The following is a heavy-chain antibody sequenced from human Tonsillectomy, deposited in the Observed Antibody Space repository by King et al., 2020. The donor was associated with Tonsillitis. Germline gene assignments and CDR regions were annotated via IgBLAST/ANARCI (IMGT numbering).Heavy chain of an antibody. J-gene: IGHJ2*01. CDR3: AREPAPSGNWYFDL. V-gene: IGHV1-2*02. CDR2: IDPNSGGT. Sequence: EQLVQSGAEVKKPGASVKVSCKASGYTFTGYYLHWLRQAPGQGLEWMGWIDPNSGGTNYAQKCQGRVTMTRDTSISTAYMELSRLTSDDTAVYYCAREPAPSGNWYFDLWGRGTLVTVSS. D-gene: IGHD1-26*01. CDR1: GYTFTGYY.